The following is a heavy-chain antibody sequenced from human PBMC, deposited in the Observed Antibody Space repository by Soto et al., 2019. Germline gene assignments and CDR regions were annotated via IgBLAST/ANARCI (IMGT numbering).Heavy chain of an antibody. CDR2: IDSSGRTI. J-gene: IGHJ6*02. Sequence: GGSLRLSCAAFRFSFSSYEMNWVRQAPGKGLEWVSYIDSSGRTIYYADSVKGRFTISRDNAKNSLFLQMNSLRAEDTAVYYCARDLRASRLPGMDVWGQGTTVTVSS. CDR1: RFSFSSYE. CDR3: ARDLRASRLPGMDV. D-gene: IGHD4-17*01. V-gene: IGHV3-48*03.